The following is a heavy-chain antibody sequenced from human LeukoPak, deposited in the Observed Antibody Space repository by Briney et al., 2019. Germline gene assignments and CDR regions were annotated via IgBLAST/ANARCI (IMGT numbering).Heavy chain of an antibody. Sequence: ASVKIWCKSSGYTFTVYYMHWVRQAPGQGLEWMGWINPNSGGTNYAEEFQGIVTMTRDTSISTAYMEMSRLRSDDTAVYYCARSSRSTTVVTPVGYWGQGTLVTVSS. D-gene: IGHD4-23*01. V-gene: IGHV1-2*02. CDR2: INPNSGGT. CDR3: ARSSRSTTVVTPVGY. CDR1: GYTFTVYY. J-gene: IGHJ4*02.